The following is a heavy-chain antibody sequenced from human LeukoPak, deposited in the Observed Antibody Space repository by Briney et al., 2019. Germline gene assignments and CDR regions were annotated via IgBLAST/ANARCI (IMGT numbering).Heavy chain of an antibody. V-gene: IGHV1-2*06. CDR1: GYTFTGYY. J-gene: IGHJ4*02. D-gene: IGHD1-26*01. Sequence: GASVTVSCKASGYTFTGYYMHWARQAPGQGLEWMGRINPNSGGTNYAQKFQGRVTMTRDTSISTAYMELSRLRSDDTAVYYCARAPGGATQSIKDYWGQGTLVTVSS. CDR2: INPNSGGT. CDR3: ARAPGGATQSIKDY.